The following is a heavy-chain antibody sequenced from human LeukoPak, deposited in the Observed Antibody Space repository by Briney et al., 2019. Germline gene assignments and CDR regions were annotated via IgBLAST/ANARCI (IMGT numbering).Heavy chain of an antibody. V-gene: IGHV4-4*02. CDR1: GGSISSSNW. D-gene: IGHD1-26*01. J-gene: IGHJ5*02. Sequence: SGTLSLTCAVSGGSISSSNWWNWVRQPPGKGLEWSGEIYHSGSTNYNPSLKSRVTTSVDKTKNQFSLKLSSVTAADTAVYYCARGGNYWPQWWFDPWGRGTLVSVSS. CDR3: ARGGNYWPQWWFDP. CDR2: IYHSGST.